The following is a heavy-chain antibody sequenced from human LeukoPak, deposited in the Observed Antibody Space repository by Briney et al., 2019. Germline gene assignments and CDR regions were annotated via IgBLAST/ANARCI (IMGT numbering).Heavy chain of an antibody. Sequence: GGSLRLSCAASGLTFSSYSMNWVRQAPGKGLEWVSSISSSSSYIYYADSVKGRFTISRDNAKNSLYLQMNSLRAEDTAVCYCARGVVSPRGGYYGMDVWGQGTTVTVSS. CDR3: ARGVVSPRGGYYGMDV. V-gene: IGHV3-21*01. CDR1: GLTFSSYS. CDR2: ISSSSSYI. J-gene: IGHJ6*02. D-gene: IGHD3-16*01.